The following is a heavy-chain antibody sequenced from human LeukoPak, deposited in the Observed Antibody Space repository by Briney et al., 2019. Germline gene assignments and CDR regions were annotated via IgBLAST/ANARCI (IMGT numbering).Heavy chain of an antibody. CDR3: AKDIEPGIAAAGTTFYGMDV. CDR1: GFPFSTHS. Sequence: GGSLRLSCAASGFPFSTHSLNWVRQAPGKGLEWVSLISGDGGSTYYADSVKGRFTISRDNSKNSLYLQMNSLRTEDTALYYCAKDIEPGIAAAGTTFYGMDVWGQGTTVTVSS. V-gene: IGHV3-43*02. CDR2: ISGDGGST. D-gene: IGHD6-13*01. J-gene: IGHJ6*02.